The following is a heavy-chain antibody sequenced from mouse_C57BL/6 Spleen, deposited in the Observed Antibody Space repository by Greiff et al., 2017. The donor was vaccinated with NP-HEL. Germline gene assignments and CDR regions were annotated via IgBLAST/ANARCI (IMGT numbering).Heavy chain of an antibody. Sequence: QVQLQQPGTELVKPGASVKLSCKASGYTFTSYWMHWVKQRPGQGLEWIGNINPSNGGTNYNEKFKSKATLTVDKSSSTAYMQLSSLTSEDSAVYYCARERGSYGSNTWYFDDWGTGTTVTVSS. J-gene: IGHJ1*03. CDR2: INPSNGGT. CDR3: ARERGSYGSNTWYFDD. D-gene: IGHD1-1*01. CDR1: GYTFTSYW. V-gene: IGHV1-53*01.